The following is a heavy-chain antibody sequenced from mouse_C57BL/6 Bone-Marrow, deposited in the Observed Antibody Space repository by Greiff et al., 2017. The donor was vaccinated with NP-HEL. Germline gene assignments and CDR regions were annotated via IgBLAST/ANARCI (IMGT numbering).Heavy chain of an antibody. CDR3: ARGTFYSNYPHYYAMDY. CDR1: GFSINSDCY. V-gene: IGHV3-3*01. J-gene: IGHJ4*01. CDR2: TFYSGIT. D-gene: IGHD2-5*01. Sequence: EVKLQQSGPSLVRPSQTLSLTCTVTGFSINSDCYWIWIRQFPGNKLEYIGYTFYSGITYYNPSLESRTYITRDTSKNQFSLKLSSVTTEDTATYYCARGTFYSNYPHYYAMDYWGQGTSVTVSS.